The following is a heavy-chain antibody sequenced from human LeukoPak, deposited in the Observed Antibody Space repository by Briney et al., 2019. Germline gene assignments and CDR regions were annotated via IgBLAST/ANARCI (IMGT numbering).Heavy chain of an antibody. CDR3: ASEGRPYYSTSGSHVSMAYSYIDV. CDR1: GGTFNTSP. V-gene: IGHV1-69*01. CDR2: IIPFFGTA. Sequence: GASVKVSCKASGGTFNTSPLSWLRQAPGQGPEWMGGIIPFFGTANYAQKFQDRVTITADASSSTAYMELSSLRSEDTAVYYCASEGRPYYSTSGSHVSMAYSYIDVWGKGTTVIVSS. J-gene: IGHJ6*03. D-gene: IGHD2/OR15-2a*01.